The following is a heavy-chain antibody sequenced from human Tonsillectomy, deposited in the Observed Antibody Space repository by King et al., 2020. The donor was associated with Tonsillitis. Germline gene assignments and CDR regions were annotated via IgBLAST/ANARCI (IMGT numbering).Heavy chain of an antibody. CDR3: VLTYYYDSSGSSFDY. D-gene: IGHD3-22*01. V-gene: IGHV4-61*02. J-gene: IGHJ4*02. Sequence: PLQESGPGLVKPSQTLSLTCTVSGGSISSGSYYWSWIRQPAGKGLEWIGRIYTSGSTNYNPSLKSRVTISVDTSKNQFSLKLSSVTAADTAVYYCVLTYYYDSSGSSFDYWGQGTLVTVSS. CDR2: IYTSGST. CDR1: GGSISSGSYY.